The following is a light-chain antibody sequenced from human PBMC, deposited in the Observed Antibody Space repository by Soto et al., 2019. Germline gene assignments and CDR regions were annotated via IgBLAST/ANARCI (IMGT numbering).Light chain of an antibody. V-gene: IGKV1-9*01. Sequence: DIQLTQSPSFLSASVGDRVTITCRASQGISSYLAWYQHTPGKAPKLLIYASSTWQSGVPSRFTGSGSGTEFTLTISSLQPEDFATYYCQQLNTFPVTFGQGTRLDI. J-gene: IGKJ5*01. CDR1: QGISSY. CDR3: QQLNTFPVT. CDR2: ASS.